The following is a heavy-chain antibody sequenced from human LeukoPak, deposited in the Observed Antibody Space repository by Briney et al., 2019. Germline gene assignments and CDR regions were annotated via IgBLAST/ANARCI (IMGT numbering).Heavy chain of an antibody. CDR3: VREVVVPAATYYYYYYMDV. Sequence: SVKVSCKASGGTFSSYAISWVRQAPGQGLEWMGRIIPIFGTANYAQKFQGRVTITTDESTSTAYMELSSLRSEDTAVYYCVREVVVPAATYYYYYYMDVWGKGTTVTVSS. CDR2: IIPIFGTA. J-gene: IGHJ6*03. V-gene: IGHV1-69*05. D-gene: IGHD2-2*01. CDR1: GGTFSSYA.